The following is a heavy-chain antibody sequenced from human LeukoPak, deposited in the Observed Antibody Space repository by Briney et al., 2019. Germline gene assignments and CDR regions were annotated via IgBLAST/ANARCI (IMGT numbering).Heavy chain of an antibody. Sequence: GSLRLSCAASGFTFSSYNMNWVRQAPGKGLEWIGEINHSGSTNYNPSLKSRVTISVDTSKNQFSLKLSSVTAADTAVYYCARGLGDYWGQGTLVTVSS. CDR2: INHSGST. CDR3: ARGLGDY. CDR1: GFTFSSYN. J-gene: IGHJ4*02. V-gene: IGHV4-34*01. D-gene: IGHD3-10*01.